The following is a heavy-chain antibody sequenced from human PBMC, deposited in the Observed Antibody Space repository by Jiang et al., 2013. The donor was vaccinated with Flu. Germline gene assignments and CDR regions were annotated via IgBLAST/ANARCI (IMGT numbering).Heavy chain of an antibody. CDR3: ARALYSSSWYKYFDY. J-gene: IGHJ4*02. Sequence: LQGRVTMTTDTSTSTAYMELRSLRSDDTAVYYCARALYSSSWYKYFDYWGQGTLVTVSS. D-gene: IGHD6-13*01. V-gene: IGHV1-18*01.